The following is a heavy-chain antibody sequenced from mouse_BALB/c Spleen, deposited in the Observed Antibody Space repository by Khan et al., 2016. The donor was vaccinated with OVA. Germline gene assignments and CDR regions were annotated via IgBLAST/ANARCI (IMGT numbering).Heavy chain of an antibody. J-gene: IGHJ3*01. V-gene: IGHV1S135*01. CDR2: IDPFSGGT. CDR3: TRHGYVAWFTY. Sequence: LQQSGPELMKPGTSVKISCKASGYSFTTYYIHWVIQTHGKSLEWIGYIDPFSGGTTYNQKFKGKATLTVDKSSSTAYIHLSNLTSEDSAVYYCTRHGYVAWFTYWGQGTLVTVSA. CDR1: GYSFTTYY. D-gene: IGHD2-2*01.